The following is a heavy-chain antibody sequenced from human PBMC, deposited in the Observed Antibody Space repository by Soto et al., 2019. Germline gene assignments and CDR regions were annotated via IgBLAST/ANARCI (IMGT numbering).Heavy chain of an antibody. Sequence: QVQLQQWGAGLLQPSETLSLTCAVYVGSFNDYFWSWIRQSPGKGLEWIGAINHSGRTYYEPSLRSRVTISVDTSKYQFSLRLSSVTAADTAVYYCARQAPHFGYWGLGTRVTVSS. V-gene: IGHV4-34*01. CDR3: ARQAPHFGY. J-gene: IGHJ4*02. CDR2: INHSGRT. CDR1: VGSFNDYF.